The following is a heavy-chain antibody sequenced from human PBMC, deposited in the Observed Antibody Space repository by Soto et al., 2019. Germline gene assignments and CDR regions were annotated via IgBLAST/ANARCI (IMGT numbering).Heavy chain of an antibody. CDR2: INPSGGST. Sequence: ASVKVSWKASGYTFTSYYMHWGRQAPGQGLEWMGIINPSGGSTSYAQKFQGRVTMTRDTSTSTVYMELSSLRSEDTAVYYCARGLTVAGLYFQHWGQGTLVTVSS. D-gene: IGHD6-19*01. CDR1: GYTFTSYY. V-gene: IGHV1-46*01. CDR3: ARGLTVAGLYFQH. J-gene: IGHJ1*01.